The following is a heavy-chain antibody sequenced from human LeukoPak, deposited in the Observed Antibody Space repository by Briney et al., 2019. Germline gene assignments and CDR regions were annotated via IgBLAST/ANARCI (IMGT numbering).Heavy chain of an antibody. V-gene: IGHV4-34*01. J-gene: IGHJ4*02. Sequence: PSETLSLTCAVYGGSFSGYYWSWIRQPPGKGLEWIGEINHSGSTNYNPSLKSRVTISVDTSKNQFSLKLSSVTAADTAVYYCGARGWAVANWGQGTLVTVSS. CDR3: GARGWAVAN. CDR1: GGSFSGYY. D-gene: IGHD6-19*01. CDR2: INHSGST.